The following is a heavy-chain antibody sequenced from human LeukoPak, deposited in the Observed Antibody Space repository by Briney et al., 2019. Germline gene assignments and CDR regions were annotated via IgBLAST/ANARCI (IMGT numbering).Heavy chain of an antibody. CDR3: ARDQTQDYYGSGSFDI. Sequence: ASVKVSCTASGYTFTSYYMHWVRQAPGQGLEWMGIINPSGGSTSYAQKFQGRVTMTRDTSTSTVYMELSSLRSEDTAVYYCARDQTQDYYGSGSFDIWGQGTMVTVSS. D-gene: IGHD3-10*01. CDR1: GYTFTSYY. J-gene: IGHJ3*02. V-gene: IGHV1-46*01. CDR2: INPSGGST.